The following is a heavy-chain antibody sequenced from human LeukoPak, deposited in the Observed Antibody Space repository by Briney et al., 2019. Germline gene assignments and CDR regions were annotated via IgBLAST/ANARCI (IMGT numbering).Heavy chain of an antibody. Sequence: SETLSLTCAVYGGSFSGHYWSWIRQPPGKGLEWIGEINHSGSTNYNPSLKRRVTISVDTSKNQFSLKLSSVTAADTAVYYCARASVGCSSTSCYSTQFDYWGQGTLVTVSS. CDR3: ARASVGCSSTSCYSTQFDY. CDR2: INHSGST. V-gene: IGHV4-34*01. CDR1: GGSFSGHY. J-gene: IGHJ4*02. D-gene: IGHD2-2*01.